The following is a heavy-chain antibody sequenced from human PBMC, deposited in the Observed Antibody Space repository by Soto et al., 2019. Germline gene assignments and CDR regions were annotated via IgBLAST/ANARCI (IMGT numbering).Heavy chain of an antibody. CDR1: GYTFTSYD. D-gene: IGHD3-9*01. CDR3: ASAYYDILTGYRPWYYYGMDV. V-gene: IGHV1-8*01. Sequence: ASVKVSCKASGYTFTSYDINWGRQANGQGLEWMGWMNPNSGNTGYAQKFQGRVTMTRNTSISTAYMELSSLRSEDTAVYYCASAYYDILTGYRPWYYYGMDVWDQGTTVTVSS. CDR2: MNPNSGNT. J-gene: IGHJ6*02.